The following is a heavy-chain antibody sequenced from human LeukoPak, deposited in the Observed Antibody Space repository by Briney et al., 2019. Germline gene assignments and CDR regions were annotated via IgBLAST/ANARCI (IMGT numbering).Heavy chain of an antibody. CDR3: ARTIRGYSYGTYYYYYGMDV. D-gene: IGHD5-18*01. V-gene: IGHV4-59*08. CDR1: GGSISSYY. Sequence: SETLSLTCTVSGGSISSYYWSWIRQPPGKGLEWIGYIYYSGSTNYNPSLKSRVTISVDTSKNQFSPKLSSVTAADTAVYYCARTIRGYSYGTYYYYYGMDVWGQGTTVTVSS. J-gene: IGHJ6*02. CDR2: IYYSGST.